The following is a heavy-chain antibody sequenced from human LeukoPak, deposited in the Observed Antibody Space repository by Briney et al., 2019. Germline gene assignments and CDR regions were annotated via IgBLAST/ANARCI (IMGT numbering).Heavy chain of an antibody. D-gene: IGHD4-23*01. J-gene: IGHJ4*02. CDR3: ARARVVEPFDY. CDR1: GGSISRGSYY. V-gene: IGHV4-61*02. Sequence: QTLSLTCTVSGGSISRGSYYWNWIRQPAGKGLEWIGRIYTSGSTTYNPSLKSRVTISLDTSKNHFSLKLTSVTAADTAVYYCARARVVEPFDYWGQGTLVTVSS. CDR2: IYTSGST.